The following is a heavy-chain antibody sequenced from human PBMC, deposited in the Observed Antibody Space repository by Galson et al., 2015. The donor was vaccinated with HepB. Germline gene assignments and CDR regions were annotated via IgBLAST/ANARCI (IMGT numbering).Heavy chain of an antibody. J-gene: IGHJ4*02. CDR1: GFTFSSYA. V-gene: IGHV3-30-3*01. D-gene: IGHD5-18*01. CDR2: ISYDGSNK. Sequence: SLRLSCAASGFTFSSYAMHWVRQAPGKGLEWVAVISYDGSNKYYADSVKGRFTISRDNSKNTLYLQMNSLRAEDTAVYYCAGDGYGPKTLDYWGQGTLVTVSS. CDR3: AGDGYGPKTLDY.